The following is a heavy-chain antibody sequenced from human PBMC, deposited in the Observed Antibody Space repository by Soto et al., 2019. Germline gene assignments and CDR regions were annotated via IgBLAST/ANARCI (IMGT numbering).Heavy chain of an antibody. J-gene: IGHJ5*02. CDR1: GFTVSSKY. Sequence: PGWSLRLSCAASGFTVSSKYMNWVRQAPGKGLEWVSIIWSAGLTYYADSVRGRFTISRDISKNILFLQMNNLRAEDSAIYYCARELPPDLWGQGTLVTVSS. CDR2: IWSAGLT. D-gene: IGHD2-15*01. CDR3: ARELPPDL. V-gene: IGHV3-53*01.